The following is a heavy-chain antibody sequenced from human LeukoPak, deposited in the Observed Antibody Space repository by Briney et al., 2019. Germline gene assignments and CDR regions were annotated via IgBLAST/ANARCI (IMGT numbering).Heavy chain of an antibody. V-gene: IGHV3-23*01. D-gene: IGHD5-24*01. CDR2: ISGSGGST. J-gene: IGHJ4*02. CDR1: GFTFSSYA. Sequence: GGSLRLSCAASGFTFSSYAMSWVRQAPGKGLEWVSAISGSGGSTYYADSVKGRFTISRDNSKNTLYLQMNSLRAEDTAVYYCAKERRWLQSGGYYFDYWGQGTLVTVSS. CDR3: AKERRWLQSGGYYFDY.